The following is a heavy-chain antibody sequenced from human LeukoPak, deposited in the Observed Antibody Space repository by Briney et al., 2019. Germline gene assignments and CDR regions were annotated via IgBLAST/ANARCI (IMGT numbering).Heavy chain of an antibody. CDR3: ARDQRDDYGDYAFDY. CDR1: GYTFTSYG. J-gene: IGHJ4*02. Sequence: GASVKVSCKASGYTFTSYGISWVRQAPGQGLEWRGGISAYNGNTNYAQKLQGRVTMTTDTSTRTAYMELRSLRSDDTAVYFCARDQRDDYGDYAFDYWGQGTLVTVSS. V-gene: IGHV1-18*01. CDR2: ISAYNGNT. D-gene: IGHD4-17*01.